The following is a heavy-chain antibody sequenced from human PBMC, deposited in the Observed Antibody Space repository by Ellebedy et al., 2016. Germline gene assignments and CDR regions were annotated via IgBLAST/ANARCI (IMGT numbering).Heavy chain of an antibody. J-gene: IGHJ6*02. Sequence: SVKVSXKASGGTFSSYAISWVRQAPGQGLEWMGGSSTTNYAQKFQGRVTMTTDTSTSTAYMELSSLRSEDTAVYYCARDRAGTTTFMDVWGQGTTVTVSS. CDR2: SSTT. V-gene: IGHV1-69*10. CDR1: GGTFSSYA. CDR3: ARDRAGTTTFMDV. D-gene: IGHD1-1*01.